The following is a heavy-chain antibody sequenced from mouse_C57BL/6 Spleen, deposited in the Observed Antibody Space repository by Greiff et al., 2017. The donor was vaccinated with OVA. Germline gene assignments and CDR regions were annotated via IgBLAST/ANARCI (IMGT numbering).Heavy chain of an antibody. CDR3: ARPRYGSSYDAMDY. CDR2: ISSGSSTI. J-gene: IGHJ4*01. V-gene: IGHV5-17*01. D-gene: IGHD1-1*01. Sequence: EVKLVESGGGLVKPGGSLKLSCAASGFTFSDYGMHWVRQAPEQGLEWVAYISSGSSTIYYADTVKGRFTISRDNAKNTLFLQMTSLRSEDTAMYYCARPRYGSSYDAMDYWGQGTSVTVSS. CDR1: GFTFSDYG.